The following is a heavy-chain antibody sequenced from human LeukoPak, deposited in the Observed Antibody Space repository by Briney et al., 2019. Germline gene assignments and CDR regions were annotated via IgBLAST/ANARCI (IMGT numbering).Heavy chain of an antibody. CDR2: IYYSGST. J-gene: IGHJ4*02. CDR1: GGSISSSSYY. V-gene: IGHV4-39*01. CDR3: ARYFDWLSQVPD. D-gene: IGHD3-9*01. Sequence: PSETLSLTCTVSGGSISSSSYYWGWIRQPPGKALEWIGSIYYSGSTYYNPSLKSRVTISLDTSKNQFSLKLSSVTAADTAVYYCARYFDWLSQVPDWGQGTLVTVSS.